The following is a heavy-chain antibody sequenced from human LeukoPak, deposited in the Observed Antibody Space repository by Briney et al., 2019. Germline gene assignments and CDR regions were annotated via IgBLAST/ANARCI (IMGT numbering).Heavy chain of an antibody. CDR3: ARDRELGYCSGGSCYPRPPYNWFDP. D-gene: IGHD2-15*01. J-gene: IGHJ5*02. V-gene: IGHV1-46*01. CDR2: INPSGGST. CDR1: GYTFTSYY. Sequence: ASVKVSSRASGYTFTSYYMHWVRQAPGQGLGWMGIINPSGGSTSYAQKFQGRVTMTRDTSTSTVYMELSSLRSEDTAVYYCARDRELGYCSGGSCYPRPPYNWFDPWGQGTLVTVSS.